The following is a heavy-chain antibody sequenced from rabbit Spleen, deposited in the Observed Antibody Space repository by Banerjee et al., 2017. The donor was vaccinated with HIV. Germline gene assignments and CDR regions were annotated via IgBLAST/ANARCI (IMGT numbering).Heavy chain of an antibody. V-gene: IGHV1S45*01. CDR3: ARDLAGVIGWNFGW. CDR1: GFSFSSSYW. D-gene: IGHD4-1*01. J-gene: IGHJ4*01. Sequence: QEQLEESGGDLVKPEGSLTLTCTASGFSFSSSYWICWVRQAPGKGLEWIGIIDVGEGNTDYASWVNGRFTISSDNAQNTVDLQVSGLTAADTATYFCARDLAGVIGWNFGWWGPGTLVTV. CDR2: IDVGEGNT.